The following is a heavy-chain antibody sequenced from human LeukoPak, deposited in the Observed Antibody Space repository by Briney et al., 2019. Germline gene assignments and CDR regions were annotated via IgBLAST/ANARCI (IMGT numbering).Heavy chain of an antibody. CDR1: GFSFTAYS. J-gene: IGHJ4*02. CDR3: ARRFDS. CDR2: IGPGGDI. Sequence: GGSLRLSCAASGFSFTAYSMNWVRQARGRGLEWISYIGPGGDIYYADSVTGRFTVSRDTAKNSLYLQMNGLRLEDTAVYYCARRFDSWGQGTLVTVSS. V-gene: IGHV3-48*01.